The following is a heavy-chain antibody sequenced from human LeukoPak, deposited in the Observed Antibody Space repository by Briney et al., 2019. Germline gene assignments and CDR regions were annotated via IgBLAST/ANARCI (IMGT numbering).Heavy chain of an antibody. CDR1: GVSISSSSYY. CDR2: IYYSGST. CDR3: ARQTYYYDSSGHPYWYFDL. J-gene: IGHJ2*01. Sequence: SETLSLTCTVSGVSISSSSYYWGWIRQPTGKGLEWISTIYYSGSTYYNPSLKSRLTMSVDTSKNQFSLKLSSVTVADTAIYYCARQTYYYDSSGHPYWYFDLWGRGTLVTV. V-gene: IGHV4-39*01. D-gene: IGHD3-22*01.